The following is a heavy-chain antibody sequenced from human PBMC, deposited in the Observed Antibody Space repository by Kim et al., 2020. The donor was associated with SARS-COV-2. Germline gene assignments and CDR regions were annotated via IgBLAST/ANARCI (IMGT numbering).Heavy chain of an antibody. CDR3: ARDRRYSLDY. D-gene: IGHD2-15*01. CDR1: GFSFTTNW. CDR2: IKEDGTEK. Sequence: GGSLRLSCVVSGFSFTTNWMSWVRQAPGKGLECVAKIKEDGTEKYYGYSVEGRFTISRDNAKNSLYLQMNSLSAEDTAVYYCARDRRYSLDYWGQGTLVTVSS. V-gene: IGHV3-7*01. J-gene: IGHJ4*02.